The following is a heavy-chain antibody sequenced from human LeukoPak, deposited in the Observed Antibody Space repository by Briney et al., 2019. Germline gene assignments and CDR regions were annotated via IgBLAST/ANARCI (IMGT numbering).Heavy chain of an antibody. D-gene: IGHD4-17*01. CDR3: ARVSYGDSGYFDY. Sequence: PGGSLRLSCPASEFIFSDYYMSWIRQAPGKGLEWVSYISSSSSYINYADSVKGRFTISRDNAKNSLYLQMNSLRAEDTAVYYCARVSYGDSGYFDYWGQGTLVTVSS. J-gene: IGHJ4*02. V-gene: IGHV3-11*06. CDR2: ISSSSSYI. CDR1: EFIFSDYY.